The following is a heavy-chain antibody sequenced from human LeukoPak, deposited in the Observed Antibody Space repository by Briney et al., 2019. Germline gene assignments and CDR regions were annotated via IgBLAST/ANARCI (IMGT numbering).Heavy chain of an antibody. J-gene: IGHJ4*02. CDR3: VRDLDYFDY. V-gene: IGHV1-18*01. CDR2: ISTYNGNT. CDR1: GYTFIPSG. Sequence: ASVKVSWKASGYTFIPSGISWVRQAPGQGLEWMGWISTYNGNTKYPQKVQGRVTLTTDTSTSTAYMELRSLRSDDTAVYYCVRDLDYFDYWGQGTLVTVSS.